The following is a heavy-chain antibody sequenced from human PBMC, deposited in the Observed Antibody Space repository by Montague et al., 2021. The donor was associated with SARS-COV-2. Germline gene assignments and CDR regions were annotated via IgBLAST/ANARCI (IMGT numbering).Heavy chain of an antibody. CDR3: AKSAYCNTKYAALDV. J-gene: IGHJ6*02. V-gene: IGHV3-23*01. CDR2: ICGSGVDT. D-gene: IGHD2/OR15-2a*01. Sequence: SLRLSCAASGVSFSNYVLNWFRQAPGKGLEWVSSICGSGVDTYYADSVKGRFAISRDNSKNTLYLQMDSMRAEDTALYHCAKSAYCNTKYAALDVWGQGTMVTVSS. CDR1: GVSFSNYV.